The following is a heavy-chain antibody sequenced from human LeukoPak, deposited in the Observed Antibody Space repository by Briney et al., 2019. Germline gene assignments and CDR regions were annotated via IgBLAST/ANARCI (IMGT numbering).Heavy chain of an antibody. CDR2: ISSSSSYI. J-gene: IGHJ4*02. CDR1: GFTFSSYS. CDR3: AKSPRSKTIFGVVLYYFDY. V-gene: IGHV3-21*04. D-gene: IGHD3-3*01. Sequence: GGSLRLSCAASGFTFSSYSMNWVRQAPGKGLEWVSSISSSSSYIYYADSVKGRFTISRDNSKNTLYLQMNSLRAEDTAVYYCAKSPRSKTIFGVVLYYFDYWGQGTLVTVSS.